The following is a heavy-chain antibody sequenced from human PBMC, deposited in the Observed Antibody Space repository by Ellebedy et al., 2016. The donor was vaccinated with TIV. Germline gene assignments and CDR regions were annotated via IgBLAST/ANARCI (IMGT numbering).Heavy chain of an antibody. D-gene: IGHD3-22*01. CDR2: INQDGSEI. CDR3: ARAIGSGSSY. V-gene: IGHV3-7*01. J-gene: IGHJ4*02. CDR1: GFIFSDYW. Sequence: GGSLRLXXAASGFIFSDYWMHWVRQAPGRGLEWVANINQDGSEIHYVDSVKGRFTISRDNAENSLYLQMNSLRAQDTAVYYCARAIGSGSSYWGQGTLVTVSS.